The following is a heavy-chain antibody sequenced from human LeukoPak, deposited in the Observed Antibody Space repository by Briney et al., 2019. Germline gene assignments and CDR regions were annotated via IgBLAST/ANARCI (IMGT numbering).Heavy chain of an antibody. CDR1: GYTFTGYY. J-gene: IGHJ4*02. V-gene: IGHV1-2*02. Sequence: ASVKVSCKASGYTFTGYYMHWVRQAPGQGLEWMGWINPKSGGTNYAQKFRGRVTTTRDTSISTAYMELSGLRSDDTAVYYCARDSGLGPTWHPFDHWGQGTPVTVSS. CDR2: INPKSGGT. CDR3: ARDSGLGPTWHPFDH. D-gene: IGHD1-26*01.